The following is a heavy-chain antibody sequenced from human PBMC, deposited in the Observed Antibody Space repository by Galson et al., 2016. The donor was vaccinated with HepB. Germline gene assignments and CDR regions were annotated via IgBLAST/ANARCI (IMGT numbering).Heavy chain of an antibody. V-gene: IGHV3-23*01. CDR2: ISGGGGST. D-gene: IGHD3-10*01. CDR1: GFTFSSYA. J-gene: IGHJ4*02. CDR3: AKAGLVRGVIDADS. Sequence: SLRLSCAASGFTFSSYAMSWVRQAPGKGLEWVSAISGGGGSTYYADSVKGRFTISRDHSKNTLYLQMNSLRAEDTAVYYCAKAGLVRGVIDADSWGQGTLVTVSS.